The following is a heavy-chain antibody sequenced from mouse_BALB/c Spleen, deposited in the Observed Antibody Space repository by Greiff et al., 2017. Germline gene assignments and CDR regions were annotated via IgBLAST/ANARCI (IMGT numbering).Heavy chain of an antibody. CDR3: ARSNWDGAMDY. Sequence: EVKVVESGGGLVKPGGSLKLSCAVSGFSFSSYAMSWVRQSPEKRLEWVAEISSGGSYTYYPDTVTGRFTISRDNAKNTLYLEMSSLTSEDTAMYYCARSNWDGAMDYWGQGTSVTVSS. V-gene: IGHV5-9-4*01. J-gene: IGHJ4*01. D-gene: IGHD4-1*01. CDR2: ISSGGSYT. CDR1: GFSFSSYA.